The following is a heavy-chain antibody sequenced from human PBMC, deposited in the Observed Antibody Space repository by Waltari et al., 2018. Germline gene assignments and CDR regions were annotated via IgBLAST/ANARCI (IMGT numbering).Heavy chain of an antibody. D-gene: IGHD5-18*01. J-gene: IGHJ4*02. CDR2: IKQDGSAK. Sequence: EVQLVESGGGLVQPGGSLRLSCAASGFTFSNYWMSWVHQAPGKGMEWMANIKQDGSAKYYADSVKGRFTISRDNAENSLYLQMNSLRVEDTAVYYCATSLDAAANDWGQGTLVTVSS. V-gene: IGHV3-7*01. CDR3: ATSLDAAAND. CDR1: GFTFSNYW.